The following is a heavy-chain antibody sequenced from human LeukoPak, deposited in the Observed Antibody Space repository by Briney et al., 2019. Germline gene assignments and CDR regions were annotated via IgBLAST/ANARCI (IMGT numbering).Heavy chain of an antibody. CDR2: INHSGST. CDR3: ARGRLPMYYYGPSWFDP. V-gene: IGHV4-34*01. CDR1: GGSFSGYY. J-gene: IGHJ5*02. Sequence: SETLSLTCAVYGGSFSGYYWSWIRQPPGKGLEWIGEINHSGSTNYNPSLKSRVTISVDTSKNQFSLKLSSVTAADTAVYYCARGRLPMYYYGPSWFDPWGQGTLVTVSS. D-gene: IGHD3-10*01.